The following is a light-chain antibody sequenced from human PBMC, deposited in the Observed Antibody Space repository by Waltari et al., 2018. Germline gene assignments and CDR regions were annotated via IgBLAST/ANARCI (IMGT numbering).Light chain of an antibody. J-gene: IGLJ2*01. Sequence: QSALPQPASVSGSPGQSITISCTGTSSDVGGYNYVSWSQQRPGKGPQLIIFDVDKRPSGISDRFSGSKAGNTASLTISGLQADDEGDYFCSSYTRTVTLIFGGGTKLTVL. CDR2: DVD. V-gene: IGLV2-14*01. CDR1: SSDVGGYNY. CDR3: SSYTRTVTLI.